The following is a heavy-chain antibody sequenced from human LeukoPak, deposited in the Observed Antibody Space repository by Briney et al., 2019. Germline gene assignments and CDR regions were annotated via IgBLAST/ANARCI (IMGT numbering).Heavy chain of an antibody. CDR3: ARIYSDSGSYHFDH. CDR2: IDWDDDT. D-gene: IGHD6-13*01. CDR1: GFSLSTSGVR. V-gene: IGHV2-70*04. J-gene: IGHJ4*02. Sequence: PTQTLTLTCTFSGFSLSTSGVRVSWIRQPPGKALEWLALIDWDDDTFYTPSLKTRLTISKDTSKNQVVLTMTNMDPVDTATYYCARIYSDSGSYHFDHWGRGTLVTVSS.